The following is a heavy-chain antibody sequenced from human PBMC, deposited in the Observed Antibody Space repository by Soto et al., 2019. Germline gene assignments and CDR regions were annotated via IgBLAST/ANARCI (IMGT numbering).Heavy chain of an antibody. V-gene: IGHV4-34*01. J-gene: IGHJ4*02. Sequence: QVQLQQWGAGLLKPSETLSLNCAVNGGSLSHYYWSWIRQPPGKGLEWIGEIKGDGSTNYSPSLKSRATISSDTSNNQLCLRLYAVTAADTGVYYCARGQEGVVATHWDQGTLVTVSS. CDR3: ARGQEGVVATH. D-gene: IGHD5-12*01. CDR2: IKGDGST. CDR1: GGSLSHYY.